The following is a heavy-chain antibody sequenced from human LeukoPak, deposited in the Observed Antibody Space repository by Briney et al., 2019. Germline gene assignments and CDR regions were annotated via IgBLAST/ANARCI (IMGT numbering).Heavy chain of an antibody. J-gene: IGHJ4*02. CDR2: FYYSGST. V-gene: IGHV4-34*01. CDR1: GGSFSGYY. CDR3: ARGYCTNAVCSLGPTQA. D-gene: IGHD2-8*01. Sequence: SETLSLTCAVYGGSFSGYYWGWIRQPPGKGLEYIGSFYYSGSTYYNPSLKSRVTISVNTSKNQFSLKVRSVTAADTAVYYCARGYCTNAVCSLGPTQAWGQGTLVTVSS.